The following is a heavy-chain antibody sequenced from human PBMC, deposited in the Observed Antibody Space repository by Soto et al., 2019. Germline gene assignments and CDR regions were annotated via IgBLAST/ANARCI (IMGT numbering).Heavy chain of an antibody. V-gene: IGHV1-8*01. J-gene: IGHJ5*02. CDR1: GYTFTSYD. CDR2: MNPNSCNT. D-gene: IGHD2-2*01. Sequence: ASVKVSCKASGYTFTSYDINWVRQATGQGLEWMGWMNPNSCNTGYAQKFQGRVTMTRNTSISTAYMELSSLRSEDTAVYYCARGYCSSTSCYVSNWFDPWGQETLVTVSS. CDR3: ARGYCSSTSCYVSNWFDP.